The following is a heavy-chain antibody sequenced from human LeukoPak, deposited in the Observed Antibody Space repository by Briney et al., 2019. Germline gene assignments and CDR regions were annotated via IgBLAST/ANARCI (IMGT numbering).Heavy chain of an antibody. Sequence: ASVKVSCKASGYTFTSYDINWVRQATGQGHEWMGWMNPNSGNTGYAQKFQGRVTMTRNTSISTAYMELSSLRSEDTAVYYCARTSRITMTDVFDIWGQGTMVTVSS. V-gene: IGHV1-8*01. J-gene: IGHJ3*02. CDR3: ARTSRITMTDVFDI. CDR1: GYTFTSYD. D-gene: IGHD3-22*01. CDR2: MNPNSGNT.